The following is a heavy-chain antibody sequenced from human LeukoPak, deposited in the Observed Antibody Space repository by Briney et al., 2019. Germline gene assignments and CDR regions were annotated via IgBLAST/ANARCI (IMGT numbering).Heavy chain of an antibody. CDR1: GYTFTGYY. Sequence: ASVKVSCKASGYTFTGYYMHWVRQAPGQGLEWMGWINPNSGGTNYAQKFQGWVTMTRDTSISTAYMELSRLRSEDTAVYYCARVKLWFGELAYYYYGMDVWGQGTTVTVSS. V-gene: IGHV1-2*04. CDR2: INPNSGGT. D-gene: IGHD3-10*01. CDR3: ARVKLWFGELAYYYYGMDV. J-gene: IGHJ6*02.